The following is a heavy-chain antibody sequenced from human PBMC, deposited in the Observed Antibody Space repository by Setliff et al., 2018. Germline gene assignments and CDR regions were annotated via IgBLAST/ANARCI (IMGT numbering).Heavy chain of an antibody. CDR1: GDSINHFF. CDR2: IYYSGGA. J-gene: IGHJ6*02. Sequence: NPSETLSLTCSVSGDSINHFFWTWVRLSPGKGLEWIGYIYYSGGATYNPPLRGRASIAIGASKAHFSLDLRTVTTADTAVYYCARDASFGFDVWGPGITVTVSS. D-gene: IGHD2-2*01. V-gene: IGHV4-59*01. CDR3: ARDASFGFDV.